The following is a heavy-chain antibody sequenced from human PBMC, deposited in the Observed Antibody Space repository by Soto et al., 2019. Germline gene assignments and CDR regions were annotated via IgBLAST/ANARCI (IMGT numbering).Heavy chain of an antibody. D-gene: IGHD3-9*01. V-gene: IGHV3-49*03. CDR1: GFTIGDYA. CDR2: IRSKAYGGTT. CDR3: TRENDILTGPADAFDI. J-gene: IGHJ3*02. Sequence: GGPMRLSCTASGFTIGDYAMSWFSKAQGKGLEWVGFIRSKAYGGTTEYAASVKGRFTISRDDSKSIAYLQMNSLKTEDTAVYYCTRENDILTGPADAFDIWGQGTMVTVSS.